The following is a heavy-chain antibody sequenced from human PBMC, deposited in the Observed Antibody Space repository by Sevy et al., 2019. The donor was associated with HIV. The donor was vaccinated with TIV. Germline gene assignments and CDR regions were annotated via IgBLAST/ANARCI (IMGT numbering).Heavy chain of an antibody. CDR1: GGSISSYY. Sequence: SETLSLTCTVSGGSISSYYWSWIRQPAGKGLEWIGRIYTSGRTNYNPSLKSRVTMSVDTSKNQFSLKLSSVTAADTAVYYCARGYIVVVPAAIGTYYYYGMDVWGQGTTVTVSS. D-gene: IGHD2-2*02. J-gene: IGHJ6*02. V-gene: IGHV4-4*07. CDR3: ARGYIVVVPAAIGTYYYYGMDV. CDR2: IYTSGRT.